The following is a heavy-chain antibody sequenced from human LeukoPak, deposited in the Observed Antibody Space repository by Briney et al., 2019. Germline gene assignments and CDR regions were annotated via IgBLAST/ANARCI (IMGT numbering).Heavy chain of an antibody. CDR2: INHSGST. D-gene: IGHD6-19*01. Sequence: PSETLSLTCAVYGGSFSGYYWSWIRQPPGKGLEWIGEINHSGSTNYNPSLKSRVTISVDTSKNQFSLKLSSVTAADTAVYYCARRSSGWWDFDYWGQGTLVTVSS. V-gene: IGHV4-34*01. J-gene: IGHJ4*02. CDR3: ARRSSGWWDFDY. CDR1: GGSFSGYY.